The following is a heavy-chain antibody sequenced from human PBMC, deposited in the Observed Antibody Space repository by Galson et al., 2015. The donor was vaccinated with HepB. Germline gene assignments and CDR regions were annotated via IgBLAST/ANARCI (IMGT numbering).Heavy chain of an antibody. Sequence: SLRLSCAASGFTFSGSAMHWVRQASGKGLEWVGRIRSKANSYATAYAASVKGRFTISRDDSKNTAYLQMNSLKTEDTAVYYCTRGGYYDSSGYYFWSDYWGQGTLVTVSS. CDR3: TRGGYYDSSGYYFWSDY. J-gene: IGHJ4*02. D-gene: IGHD3-22*01. CDR2: IRSKANSYAT. V-gene: IGHV3-73*01. CDR1: GFTFSGSA.